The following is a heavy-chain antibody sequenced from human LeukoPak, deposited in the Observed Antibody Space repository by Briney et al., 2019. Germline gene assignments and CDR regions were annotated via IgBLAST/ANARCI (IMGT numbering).Heavy chain of an antibody. J-gene: IGHJ1*01. CDR3: AKGRHRPEYFQH. CDR1: GFTFSSYA. V-gene: IGHV3-23*01. Sequence: GGSLRLSCAASGFTFSSYAMSWVRQAPGKGLEWVSAISGSGGSTYYADSVKGRFTISRDNSKNTLYLQMNSLRAGDTAIYYCAKGRHRPEYFQHWGQGTLVTVSS. CDR2: ISGSGGST.